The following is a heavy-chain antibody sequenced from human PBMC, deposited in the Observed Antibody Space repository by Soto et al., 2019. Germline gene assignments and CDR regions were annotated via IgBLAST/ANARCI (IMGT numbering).Heavy chain of an antibody. V-gene: IGHV3-23*01. CDR2: ISGSGGST. Sequence: GGSLRLSCAASGFTFSSYAMSWVRQAPGKGLEWVSAISGSGGSTYYADSVEGRFTISRDNSKNTLYLQMNSLRAEDTAVYYCAKDLVVVVAALPSYGMDVWGQGTTVTVSS. CDR1: GFTFSSYA. D-gene: IGHD2-15*01. J-gene: IGHJ6*02. CDR3: AKDLVVVVAALPSYGMDV.